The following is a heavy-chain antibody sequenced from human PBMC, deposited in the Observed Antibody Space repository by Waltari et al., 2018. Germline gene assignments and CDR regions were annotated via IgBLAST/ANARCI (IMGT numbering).Heavy chain of an antibody. CDR2: IYHSGST. J-gene: IGHJ4*02. V-gene: IGHV4-4*02. CDR1: GGSIRSSNW. Sequence: QVQLQESGPGLVKPSGTLSLTCAVSGGSIRSSNWWSWVRQPPGKGLEWIGGIYHSGSTNYNPSLKSRVTISVDKSKNQFSLKLSSVTAADTAVYYCARDPYYYDSSGYYYGGFDYWGQGTLVTVSS. D-gene: IGHD3-22*01. CDR3: ARDPYYYDSSGYYYGGFDY.